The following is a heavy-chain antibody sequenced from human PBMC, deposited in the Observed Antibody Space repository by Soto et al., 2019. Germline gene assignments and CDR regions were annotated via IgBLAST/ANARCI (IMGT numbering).Heavy chain of an antibody. D-gene: IGHD3-3*01. J-gene: IGHJ4*02. V-gene: IGHV4-59*12. CDR1: GDSIRSYY. CDR3: ARGIAFWSGYYDY. Sequence: PSETLSLTCTVSGDSIRSYYWSWIRQPPGKGLEWIGYIYDSGSTNYNPSLKSRVTISVDTSKNQFSLKLSSVTAADTAVYYCARGIAFWSGYYDYWGQGTLVTVSS. CDR2: IYDSGST.